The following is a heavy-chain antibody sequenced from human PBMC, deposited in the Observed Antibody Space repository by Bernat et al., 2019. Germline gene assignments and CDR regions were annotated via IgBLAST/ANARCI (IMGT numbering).Heavy chain of an antibody. Sequence: EVQLVESGGGLVQPGGSLRLSCAASGFTFSSYWMHWVRQAPGKGLVWVSRINSDGSSTSYADSVKGRFTISRDDAKNTLYLQMNSLRAEDTAVYYCAKPAQRFSTPDFDYWGQGTLVTVSS. D-gene: IGHD3-10*01. CDR2: INSDGSST. CDR3: AKPAQRFSTPDFDY. V-gene: IGHV3-74*01. CDR1: GFTFSSYW. J-gene: IGHJ4*02.